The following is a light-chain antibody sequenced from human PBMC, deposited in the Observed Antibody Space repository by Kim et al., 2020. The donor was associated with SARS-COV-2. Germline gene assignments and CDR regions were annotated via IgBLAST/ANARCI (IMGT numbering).Light chain of an antibody. CDR1: QAIGTY. CDR3: QQYKIYPWT. V-gene: IGKV1-16*02. CDR2: DAS. Sequence: DIQMTQSPSSLSAFVGDRVTITCRASQAIGTYLAWFQQKPGRAPKSLIYDASSLHSGVPSKFSGYGSGTDFTLTISSLQPEDFATYYCQQYKIYPWTFGQGTKVDIK. J-gene: IGKJ1*01.